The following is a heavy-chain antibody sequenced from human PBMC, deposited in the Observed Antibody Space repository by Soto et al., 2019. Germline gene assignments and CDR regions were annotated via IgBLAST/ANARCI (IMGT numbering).Heavy chain of an antibody. Sequence: GGSLRLSCAASGFTFTKAWINWVRQAPGKGLEWVGRIKSKTDGGTTDYAALVKGRFAVSRDDTRNMVYSQMNSMKTEDKGIFYCSTESYNSTTIDRYDYWGQGTVVTVSS. CDR2: IKSKTDGGTT. J-gene: IGHJ4*01. D-gene: IGHD1-20*01. CDR3: STESYNSTTIDRYDY. CDR1: GFTFTKAW. V-gene: IGHV3-15*07.